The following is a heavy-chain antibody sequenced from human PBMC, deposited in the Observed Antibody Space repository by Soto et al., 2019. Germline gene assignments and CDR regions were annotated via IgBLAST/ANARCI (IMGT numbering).Heavy chain of an antibody. CDR3: AIASRITMVRGVLYYPYAMEV. D-gene: IGHD3-10*01. J-gene: IGHJ6*01. CDR2: INHSGST. Sequence: SSTXSLTWSVYVFSFRVYYVIVVRHPPGKGLEFIGEINHSGSTNYNPSLKSRVTISVDTSKNQFSLKLSSVTAADTAVYYCAIASRITMVRGVLYYPYAMEVWGQAPTVT. V-gene: IGHV4-34*01. CDR1: VFSFRVYY.